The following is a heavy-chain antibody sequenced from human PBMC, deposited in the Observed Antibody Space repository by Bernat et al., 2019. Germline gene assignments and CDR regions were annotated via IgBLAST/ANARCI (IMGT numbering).Heavy chain of an antibody. CDR1: GFTVSSNY. V-gene: IGHV3-66*01. J-gene: IGHJ4*02. D-gene: IGHD1-26*01. Sequence: EVQLVESGGGLVQPGGSLRLSCAASGFTVSSNYMSWVRQAPGKGLEWVSVIYSGGSTYYADSVKGRFTISRDNSKNTLYLQMNSLRAEDTAVYYCARGGKAWELLLFGYWGQGTLVTVSS. CDR2: IYSGGST. CDR3: ARGGKAWELLLFGY.